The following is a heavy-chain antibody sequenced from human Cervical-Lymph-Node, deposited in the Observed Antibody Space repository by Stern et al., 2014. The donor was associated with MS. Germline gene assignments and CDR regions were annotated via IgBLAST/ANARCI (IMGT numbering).Heavy chain of an antibody. CDR1: VYTFTSYA. V-gene: IGHV7-4-1*02. D-gene: IGHD2-2*02. CDR3: AIHSYTRFFDY. J-gene: IGHJ4*02. Sequence: VQLVESGSELKKPGASVKVSCKASVYTFTSYAMNWVRQAPGQGLEWMGWINTNTGNPTYAQGFTGRFVFSLDTSVSTAYLQITTLKAEDTAVYYCAIHSYTRFFDYWGQGTLVTVSS. CDR2: INTNTGNP.